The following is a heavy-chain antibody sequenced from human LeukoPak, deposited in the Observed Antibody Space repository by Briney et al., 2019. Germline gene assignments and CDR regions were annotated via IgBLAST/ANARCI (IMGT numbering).Heavy chain of an antibody. V-gene: IGHV3-48*01. CDR3: AGYCSGGSCFPWIFSYYYGMDV. CDR1: GFTFSNVW. D-gene: IGHD2-15*01. CDR2: ISSSSSTI. Sequence: PGGSLRLSCAASGFTFSNVWMSWVRQVPGKGLEWVSYISSSSSTIYYADSVKGRFTISRDNSKNTLYLQMNSLRAEDTAVYYCAGYCSGGSCFPWIFSYYYGMDVWGQGTTVTVSS. J-gene: IGHJ6*02.